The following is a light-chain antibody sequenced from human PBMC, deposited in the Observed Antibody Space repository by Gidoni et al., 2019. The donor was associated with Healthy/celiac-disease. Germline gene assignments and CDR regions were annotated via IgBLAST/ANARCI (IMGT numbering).Light chain of an antibody. Sequence: SQSVSGYLAWYQQKPGQAPRLLIYGASTRATGISARFSGSGTGTEFTLTISSLQSEDVATYHCQQYKEWPPESTFXPXTKVEIK. CDR3: QQYKEWPPEST. J-gene: IGKJ3*01. CDR2: GAS. V-gene: IGKV3-15*01. CDR1: QSVSGY.